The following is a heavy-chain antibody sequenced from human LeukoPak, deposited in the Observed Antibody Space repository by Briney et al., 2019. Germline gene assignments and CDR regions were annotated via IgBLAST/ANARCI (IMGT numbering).Heavy chain of an antibody. V-gene: IGHV3-74*01. Sequence: GGSLRLSCAASGFAFREYWMHWVRQTPGTGLMWVARINDAGTYTAYANSVKGRFTVSRDNAENALYLQTNTLRVEDTAIYYCAREIKIQGFRAFDFWGQGTPVTVSS. J-gene: IGHJ4*02. CDR1: GFAFREYW. CDR3: AREIKIQGFRAFDF. CDR2: INDAGTYT. D-gene: IGHD3-10*01.